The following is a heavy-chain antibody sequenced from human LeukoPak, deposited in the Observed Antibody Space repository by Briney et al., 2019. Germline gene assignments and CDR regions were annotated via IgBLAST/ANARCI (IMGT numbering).Heavy chain of an antibody. V-gene: IGHV4-59*01. J-gene: IGHJ4*02. CDR1: GGSISSYY. CDR3: AGGSGSSLALTLVFDY. Sequence: SETLSLTCTVSGGSISSYYWSWIRQPPGKGLEWIGYIYYSGSTNYNPSLKSRVTISVDTSKNQFSLKLSSVTAADTAVYYCAGGSGSSLALTLVFDYWGQGTLVTVSS. CDR2: IYYSGST. D-gene: IGHD3-10*01.